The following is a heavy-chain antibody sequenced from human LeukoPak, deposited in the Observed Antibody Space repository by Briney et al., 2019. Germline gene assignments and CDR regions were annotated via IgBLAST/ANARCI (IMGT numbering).Heavy chain of an antibody. J-gene: IGHJ4*02. CDR2: ISSSGSTM. CDR3: ARDPRDYVWGSYRYPYYFDY. D-gene: IGHD3-16*02. V-gene: IGHV3-48*03. Sequence: PGGSLRLSCAASGFTFSSYEMNWVRQAPGKGLEWVSYISSSGSTMYYADSVKGRFTISRDNAKNSLYLQMNSLRAEDTAVYYCARDPRDYVWGSYRYPYYFDYWGQGTLVTVSS. CDR1: GFTFSSYE.